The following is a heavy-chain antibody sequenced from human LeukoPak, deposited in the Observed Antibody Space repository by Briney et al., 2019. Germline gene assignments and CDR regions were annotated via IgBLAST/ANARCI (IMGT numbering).Heavy chain of an antibody. Sequence: GRSLRLSCAASGFIFNNYGMHWVRQAPGMGLEWVAVISYDGSNKNYADSVKGRFTISRDSSKNTVYLQMNSLRVEDTAVYYCAKDWAPYCGGDCYFNYWGQGTLVTVSS. CDR3: AKDWAPYCGGDCYFNY. CDR1: GFIFNNYG. V-gene: IGHV3-30*18. J-gene: IGHJ4*02. D-gene: IGHD2-21*02. CDR2: ISYDGSNK.